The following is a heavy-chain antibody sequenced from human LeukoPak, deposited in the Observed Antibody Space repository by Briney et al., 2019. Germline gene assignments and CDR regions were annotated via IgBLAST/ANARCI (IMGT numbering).Heavy chain of an antibody. J-gene: IGHJ5*02. Sequence: SGPTLVKPTQTLTLTCTFSGFSLTTNGVTVGWIRQPPGKALEWLALIYWDDYKRYSPSLKRRLTITKDTSKNQVVLTMTNMDPVDTGTYYCVHAPLEGYCSGGTCSWFDPWGQGTLVTVSS. CDR3: VHAPLEGYCSGGTCSWFDP. CDR2: IYWDDYK. CDR1: GFSLTTNGVT. V-gene: IGHV2-5*02. D-gene: IGHD2-15*01.